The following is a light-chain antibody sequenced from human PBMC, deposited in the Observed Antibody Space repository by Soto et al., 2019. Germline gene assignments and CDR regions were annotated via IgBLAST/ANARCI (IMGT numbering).Light chain of an antibody. J-gene: IGKJ1*01. CDR2: GAS. CDR1: QSVSSSY. Sequence: EIVLTQSPGTLFLSPGERATLSCRASQSVSSSYLAWYQQTPGQAPRLLIYGASSRATGIPDRFSGSGSGTDFTLTISRLETEDFAVYYCQQYGSSLRTFGQGTKVDIK. CDR3: QQYGSSLRT. V-gene: IGKV3-20*01.